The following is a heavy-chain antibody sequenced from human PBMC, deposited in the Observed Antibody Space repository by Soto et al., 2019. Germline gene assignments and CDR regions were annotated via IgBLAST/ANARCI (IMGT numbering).Heavy chain of an antibody. J-gene: IGHJ6*02. CDR2: IIPIFGTA. CDR3: ARKTGHCSSTSCYPQYYYYGMDV. Sequence: GASVKVSCKASGGTFSSYAISWVRQAPGQGLEWMGGIIPIFGTANYAQKFQGRVTITADESTSTAYMELSSLRSEDTAVYYCARKTGHCSSTSCYPQYYYYGMDVWGQGTTVTVSS. D-gene: IGHD2-2*01. V-gene: IGHV1-69*13. CDR1: GGTFSSYA.